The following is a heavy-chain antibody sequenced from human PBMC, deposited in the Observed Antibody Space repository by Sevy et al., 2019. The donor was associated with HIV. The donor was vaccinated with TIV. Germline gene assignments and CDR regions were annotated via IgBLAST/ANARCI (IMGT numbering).Heavy chain of an antibody. J-gene: IGHJ4*02. V-gene: IGHV3-30*18. CDR2: ISYDGSNK. Sequence: GGSLRLSCAASGFTFSSYGMHWVRQAPGKGLEWVAVISYDGSNKYSADSVQGRFTISRDKSKNTLYLQMNNLRAEDTAVYYCAKDYYDSSGYLDYWGQGTLVTVSS. CDR3: AKDYYDSSGYLDY. CDR1: GFTFSSYG. D-gene: IGHD3-22*01.